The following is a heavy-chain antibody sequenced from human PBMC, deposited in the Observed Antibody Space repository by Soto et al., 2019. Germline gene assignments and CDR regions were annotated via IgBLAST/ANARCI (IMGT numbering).Heavy chain of an antibody. CDR2: ISGYNGKT. CDR3: ARERDYGDYVRLGY. V-gene: IGHV1-18*01. J-gene: IGHJ4*02. D-gene: IGHD4-17*01. Sequence: QVQLVQSGAEVKKPGASVKVSCRASGYTFTNYGISWVRQAPGQGLEWMGWISGYNGKTNYAQKLQGRVTMTTDTSTSTSYLELRSLRSDDTAVYYCARERDYGDYVRLGYWGQGTLVTVSS. CDR1: GYTFTNYG.